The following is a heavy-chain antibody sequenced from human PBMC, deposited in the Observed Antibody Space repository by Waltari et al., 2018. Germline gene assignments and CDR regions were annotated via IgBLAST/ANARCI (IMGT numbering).Heavy chain of an antibody. J-gene: IGHJ5*02. D-gene: IGHD3-3*01. CDR2: IYTSGST. Sequence: QVQVQESGPGLVKPSETLSLTCTVSGGSISSYYWSWIRQPAGKGLEWIGRIYTSGSTNYNPSLKSRVTMSVDTSKNQFSLKLSSVTAADTAVYYCARGVYYDFWSGYSWSSGSGSWFDPWGQGTLVTVSS. CDR3: ARGVYYDFWSGYSWSSGSGSWFDP. V-gene: IGHV4-4*07. CDR1: GGSISSYY.